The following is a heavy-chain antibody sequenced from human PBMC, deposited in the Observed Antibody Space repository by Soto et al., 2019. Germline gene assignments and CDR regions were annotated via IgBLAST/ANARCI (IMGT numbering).Heavy chain of an antibody. V-gene: IGHV3-53*02. CDR1: GFTVSSNY. Sequence: EVQLVETGGGLIQPGGSLRLSCAASGFTVSSNYMSWVRQAPGKGLEWVSVSYSGGSTYYADSVKGRFTISRDNSKNTLYLQMNSLRAEDTAVYYCARDRSYSGLDYWGQGTLVTVSS. CDR2: SYSGGST. D-gene: IGHD6-13*01. J-gene: IGHJ4*02. CDR3: ARDRSYSGLDY.